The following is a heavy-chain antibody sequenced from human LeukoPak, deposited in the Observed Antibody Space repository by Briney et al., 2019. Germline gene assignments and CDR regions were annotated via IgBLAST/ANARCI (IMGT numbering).Heavy chain of an antibody. CDR3: AKGRYSYESALDY. D-gene: IGHD5-18*01. J-gene: IGHJ4*02. V-gene: IGHV3-30*04. Sequence: PGGSLRLSCAASGFTFSSYAMHWVREAPAKGREGVAVISYDGSNKYYADSVKGRFTISRDNSKNTLYLQMNSLRAEDTAVYYCAKGRYSYESALDYWGQGTLVTVSS. CDR2: ISYDGSNK. CDR1: GFTFSSYA.